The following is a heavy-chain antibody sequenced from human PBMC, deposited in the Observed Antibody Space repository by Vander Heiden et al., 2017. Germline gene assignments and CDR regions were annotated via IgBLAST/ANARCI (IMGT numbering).Heavy chain of an antibody. CDR1: GFSFEAYA. D-gene: IGHD1-26*01. CDR2: ISWNAGKV. Sequence: EVQLVEPGGCLVQPGRSLRLSCAASGFSFEAYAMQWVRQAPGKGLEWVAGISWNAGKVHYADSVKGRFTISRDNAKKSLYLQMNSLRAEDTALFYCVKDVGAAGSSFDVWGQGTMVTVSS. CDR3: VKDVGAAGSSFDV. J-gene: IGHJ3*01. V-gene: IGHV3-9*01.